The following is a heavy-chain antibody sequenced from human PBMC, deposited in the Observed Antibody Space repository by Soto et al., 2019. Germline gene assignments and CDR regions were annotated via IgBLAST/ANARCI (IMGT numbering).Heavy chain of an antibody. CDR1: GFTFSSYG. J-gene: IGHJ6*02. D-gene: IGHD5-12*01. V-gene: IGHV3-30*18. CDR3: AKDERSGYEVNGMDV. Sequence: PVGSLRLSCAASGFTFSSYGMHWVRQAPGKGLEWVAVISYDGSNKYYADSVKGRFTISRDNSKNTLYLQMNSLRAEDTAVYYCAKDERSGYEVNGMDVWGQGTTVTVSS. CDR2: ISYDGSNK.